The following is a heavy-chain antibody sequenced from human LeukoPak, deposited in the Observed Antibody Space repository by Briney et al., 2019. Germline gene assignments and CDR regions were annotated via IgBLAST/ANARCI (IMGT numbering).Heavy chain of an antibody. J-gene: IGHJ3*02. CDR2: ISGSSTTI. CDR3: ARGVGAFEI. V-gene: IGHV3-48*01. D-gene: IGHD3-16*01. Sequence: PGGSLRLSCAASGFTFDLYSMNWFGQAPGKGLEWLSYISGSSTTIDYADSVKGRFTISRDNAKNSLYLQMNSLRAEDTATYYCARGVGAFEIWGQGTMVTVSS. CDR1: GFTFDLYS.